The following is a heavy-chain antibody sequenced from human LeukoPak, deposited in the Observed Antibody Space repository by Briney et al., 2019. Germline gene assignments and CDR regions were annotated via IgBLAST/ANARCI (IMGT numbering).Heavy chain of an antibody. CDR3: ARVGGGYYYYYMDV. V-gene: IGHV4-61*02. Sequence: SSQTLSLTCTVSGGSISSGSYYWSWTRQPAGKGLEWIGRIYTSGSTNYNPSLKSRVTISVDTSKNQFSLKLSSVTAADTAVYYCARVGGGYYYYYMDVWGKGTTVTVSS. CDR1: GGSISSGSYY. CDR2: IYTSGST. J-gene: IGHJ6*03. D-gene: IGHD3-16*01.